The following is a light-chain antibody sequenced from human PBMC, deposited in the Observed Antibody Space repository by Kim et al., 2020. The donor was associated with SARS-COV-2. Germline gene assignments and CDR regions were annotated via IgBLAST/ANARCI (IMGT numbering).Light chain of an antibody. J-gene: IGKJ3*01. CDR3: QQSYITPFT. Sequence: ASVGGKVTITCRTTQSISSHLNWYQQKPGGAPKLLIAAASTLQGGVPSRFSGSGSETDFTLTISSLQPEDFATYFCQQSYITPFTFGPGTKVDIK. V-gene: IGKV1-39*01. CDR1: QSISSH. CDR2: AAS.